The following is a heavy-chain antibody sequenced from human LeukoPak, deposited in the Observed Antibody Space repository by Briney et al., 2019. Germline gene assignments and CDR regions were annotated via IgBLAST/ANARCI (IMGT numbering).Heavy chain of an antibody. V-gene: IGHV1-2*02. Sequence: ASVKVSCKASGYTFTGYYMHWVRQAPGQGLEWMGWINPNSGGTNYAQKFQGRVTMTRDTSISTAYMELSRLRSDDTAMYYCARVQGYCSSTSCYPDTNFDYWGQGTLVTVSS. J-gene: IGHJ4*02. CDR3: ARVQGYCSSTSCYPDTNFDY. CDR1: GYTFTGYY. D-gene: IGHD2-2*01. CDR2: INPNSGGT.